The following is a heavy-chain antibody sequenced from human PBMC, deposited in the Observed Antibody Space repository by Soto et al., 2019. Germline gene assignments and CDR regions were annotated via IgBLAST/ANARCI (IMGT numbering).Heavy chain of an antibody. CDR1: GGSFSGYY. Sequence: SETLSLTCAVYGGSFSGYYWSWIRQPPGKGLEWIGEINHSGSTNYNPSLKSRVTISVDTSKNQFSLKLSSVTAADTAVYYCARAGAYDSSGYDFQHWGQGTLVTVSS. D-gene: IGHD3-22*01. CDR2: INHSGST. V-gene: IGHV4-34*01. CDR3: ARAGAYDSSGYDFQH. J-gene: IGHJ1*01.